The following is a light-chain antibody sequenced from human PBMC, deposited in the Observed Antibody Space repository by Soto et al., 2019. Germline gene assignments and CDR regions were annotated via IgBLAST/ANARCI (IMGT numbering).Light chain of an antibody. CDR2: DVS. V-gene: IGLV2-14*03. CDR3: SSYTSSRSVV. Sequence: QSVLTQPASVSASPGQSITISCTGTSSDVGAYKYVSWYQQHSGKAPKLMIFDVSDRPSGVSRRFSGSKSGNTASLTISGLQAEDEADYYCSSYTSSRSVVFGGGTKLTVL. J-gene: IGLJ2*01. CDR1: SSDVGAYKY.